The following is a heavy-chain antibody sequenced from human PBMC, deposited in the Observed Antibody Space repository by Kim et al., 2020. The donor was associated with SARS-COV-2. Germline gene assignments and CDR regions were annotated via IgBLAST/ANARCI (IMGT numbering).Heavy chain of an antibody. Sequence: GGSLRLSCAASGFTFSSYSMNWVRQAPGKGLEWVSSISSSSSYIYYADSVKGRFTISRDNAKNSLYLQMNSLRAEDTAVYYCATDGSKQWLDYYYGMDVWGQGTTVTVSS. J-gene: IGHJ6*02. CDR1: GFTFSSYS. CDR2: ISSSSSYI. CDR3: ATDGSKQWLDYYYGMDV. V-gene: IGHV3-21*01. D-gene: IGHD6-19*01.